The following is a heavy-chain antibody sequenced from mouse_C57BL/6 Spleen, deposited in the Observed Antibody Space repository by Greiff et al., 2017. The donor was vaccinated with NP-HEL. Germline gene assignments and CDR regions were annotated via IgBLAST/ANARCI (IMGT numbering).Heavy chain of an antibody. D-gene: IGHD2-4*01. CDR2: ISSGGDYI. Sequence: EVKLVESGEGLVKPGGSLKLSCAASGFTFSSYAMSWVRQTPEKRLEWVAYISSGGDYIYYADTVKGRFTISRDNARNTLYLQMSSLKSEDTAMYYCTRDGDDYEGYFDYWGQGTTLTVSS. J-gene: IGHJ2*01. CDR1: GFTFSSYA. CDR3: TRDGDDYEGYFDY. V-gene: IGHV5-9-1*02.